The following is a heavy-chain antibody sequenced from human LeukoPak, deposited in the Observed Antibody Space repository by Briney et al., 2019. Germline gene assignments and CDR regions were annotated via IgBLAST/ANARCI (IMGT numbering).Heavy chain of an antibody. D-gene: IGHD2-8*01. V-gene: IGHV3-15*01. J-gene: IGHJ5*02. CDR2: IKSETDGVTT. CDR3: TTGGTLVYGILGWFDP. CDR1: GFTFSNAW. Sequence: GGSLRLSCAASGFTFSNAWMSWVRQAPGKGLEWVGRIKSETDGVTTDYAAPVKGRFTISRDDSKNTLYLQMNSLKTEDTAVYYCTTGGTLVYGILGWFDPRGQGTLVTVSS.